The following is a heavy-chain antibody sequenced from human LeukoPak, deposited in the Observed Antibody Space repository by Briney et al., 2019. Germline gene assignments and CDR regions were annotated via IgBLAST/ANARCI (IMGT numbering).Heavy chain of an antibody. CDR1: GYTFTGYY. Sequence: ASVKVSCKASGYTFTGYYMHWVRQAPGQGLEWMGWINPNSGGTNYARKFQGRVTMTRDTSISTAYMELSRLRSDDTAVYYCASLWFGDSGFDYWGQGTLVTVSS. J-gene: IGHJ4*02. CDR2: INPNSGGT. D-gene: IGHD3-10*01. V-gene: IGHV1-2*02. CDR3: ASLWFGDSGFDY.